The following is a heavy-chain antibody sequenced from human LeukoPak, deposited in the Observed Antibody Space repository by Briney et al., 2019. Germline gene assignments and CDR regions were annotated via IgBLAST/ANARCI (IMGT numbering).Heavy chain of an antibody. CDR2: ISSSGSTI. J-gene: IGHJ3*02. V-gene: IGHV3-11*01. Sequence: PGGSLRLSCAASGFTLSDYYMSWIRQAPGKGLEWVSYISSSGSTIYYADSVKGRFTISRDNAKNSLYLQMNSLRAEDTAVYYCAGGWELPYAFDIWGQGTMVTVSS. D-gene: IGHD1-26*01. CDR3: AGGWELPYAFDI. CDR1: GFTLSDYY.